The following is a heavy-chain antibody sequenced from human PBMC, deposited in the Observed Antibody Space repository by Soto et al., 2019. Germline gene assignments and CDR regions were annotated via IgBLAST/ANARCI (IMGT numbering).Heavy chain of an antibody. CDR1: GGSFSGYY. V-gene: IGHV4-34*01. J-gene: IGHJ4*02. CDR3: ARAAGYSSGWYEGPQTYYFDY. Sequence: QVQLQQWGAGLLKPSETLSLTCAVYGGSFSGYYWSWIRQPPGKGLEWIGEINHSGSTNYNPSLKSRVTIAVDTSKSQSSLKLSSVTAADTAVYYCARAAGYSSGWYEGPQTYYFDYWGQGTLVTVSS. D-gene: IGHD6-19*01. CDR2: INHSGST.